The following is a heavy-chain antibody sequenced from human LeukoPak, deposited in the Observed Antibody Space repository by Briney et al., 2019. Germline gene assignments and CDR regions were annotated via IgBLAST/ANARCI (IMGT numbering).Heavy chain of an antibody. Sequence: GGSLRLSCAASGITFSTYWMSWVRQAPGKGLEWVANIKQDGSEKYYMDSVKGRFTISRDNAKDSLYLQMNSLRAEDTAVYYCARRRQRYIPDAFDIWGQGTMVTVSS. CDR3: ARRRQRYIPDAFDI. V-gene: IGHV3-7*01. J-gene: IGHJ3*02. CDR2: IKQDGSEK. D-gene: IGHD1-1*01. CDR1: GITFSTYW.